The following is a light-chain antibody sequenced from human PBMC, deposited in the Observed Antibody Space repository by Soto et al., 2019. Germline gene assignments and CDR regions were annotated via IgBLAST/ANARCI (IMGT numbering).Light chain of an antibody. Sequence: DIQMTQSPSSLSASVGDRVTITCRASQSISSYLNWYQQKPGKAPKLLIYAASSLQSGVPSRFSGSGSGTDFTPTISSLQPEDFATYYCQQSYSTPPITFGHGTRLEIK. CDR2: AAS. CDR1: QSISSY. V-gene: IGKV1-39*01. J-gene: IGKJ5*01. CDR3: QQSYSTPPIT.